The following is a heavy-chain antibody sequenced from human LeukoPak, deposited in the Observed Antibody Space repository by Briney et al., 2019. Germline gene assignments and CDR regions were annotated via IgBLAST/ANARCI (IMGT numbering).Heavy chain of an antibody. Sequence: GGSLRLSCAASGFTFSSYAMHWVRQAPGKGLEYVSAISSNGGSTYYANSVKGRFTISRDNSKNTLYLQMGSLRAEDMAVYYCARDMVGEAVAGEPLDYWGQGTLVTVFS. V-gene: IGHV3-64*01. CDR3: ARDMVGEAVAGEPLDY. CDR2: ISSNGGST. D-gene: IGHD6-19*01. CDR1: GFTFSSYA. J-gene: IGHJ4*02.